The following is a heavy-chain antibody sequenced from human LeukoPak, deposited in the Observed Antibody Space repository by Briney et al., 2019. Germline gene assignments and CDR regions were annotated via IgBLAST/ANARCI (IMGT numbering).Heavy chain of an antibody. CDR3: AGQNYYDSSGYLD. CDR1: GGSFSGYY. D-gene: IGHD3-22*01. CDR2: INHSGST. J-gene: IGHJ4*02. V-gene: IGHV4-34*01. Sequence: PSETLSLTCAVYGGSFSGYYWSWIRQPPGKGLEWIGEINHSGSTNYNPSLKSRVTISVDTSKNQFSLKLSSVTAADTAVYYCAGQNYYDSSGYLDWGQGTLVTVSS.